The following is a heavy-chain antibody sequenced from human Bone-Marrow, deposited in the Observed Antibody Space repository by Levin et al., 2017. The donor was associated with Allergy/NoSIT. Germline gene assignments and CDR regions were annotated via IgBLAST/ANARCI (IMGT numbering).Heavy chain of an antibody. CDR3: ARGRRWTNYFDY. Sequence: SQTLSLTCAVYGGSFSGYYWSWIRQPPGKGLEWIGEINHSGSTNYNPSLKSRVTISVDTSKNQFSLKLSSVTAADTAVYYCARGRRWTNYFDYWGQGTLVTVSS. CDR1: GGSFSGYY. D-gene: IGHD1-1*01. CDR2: INHSGST. V-gene: IGHV4-34*01. J-gene: IGHJ4*02.